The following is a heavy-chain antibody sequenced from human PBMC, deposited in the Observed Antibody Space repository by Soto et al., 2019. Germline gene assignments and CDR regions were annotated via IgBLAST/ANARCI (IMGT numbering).Heavy chain of an antibody. CDR1: GFTVGTTG. J-gene: IGHJ5*02. D-gene: IGHD6-19*01. CDR3: AKAWGSGGWFNWFHP. Sequence: QVQLVESGGGVVQPGGSLNLACVASGFTVGTTGMHWVRQAPGKGLEWVAMISHSGTSKQYGDSVQGRFTVSRDDAKNTLYLQMSSLRPEDTGTYLCAKAWGSGGWFNWFHPWRQGVHVTVSS. CDR2: ISHSGTSK. V-gene: IGHV3-30*18.